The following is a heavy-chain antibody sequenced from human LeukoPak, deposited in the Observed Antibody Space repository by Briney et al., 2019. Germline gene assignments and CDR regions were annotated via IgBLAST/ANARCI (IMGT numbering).Heavy chain of an antibody. Sequence: SSEALSLTCAFYGGSFSGYYWSWIRQPPGKGLEWIGEINHSGNTNYNPSLKSRVTISVDTSKNQFSLKLSSVTAADTAVYFCARHRDYYDTWGHGTLVTVSS. CDR3: ARHRDYYDT. J-gene: IGHJ4*01. CDR2: INHSGNT. CDR1: GGSFSGYY. V-gene: IGHV4-34*01. D-gene: IGHD3-22*01.